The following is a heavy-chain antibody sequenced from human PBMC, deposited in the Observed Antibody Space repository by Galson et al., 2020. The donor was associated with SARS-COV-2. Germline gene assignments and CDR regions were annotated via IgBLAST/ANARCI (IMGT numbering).Heavy chain of an antibody. CDR3: ARGGVGYLDY. D-gene: IGHD5-12*01. CDR1: GGSIGSGAYS. Sequence: SQTLPLTCAVSGGSIGSGAYSWSWIRQPPGKGLEWIGYIYHNGITYYNPSLKSRVTISLDRSKNQFSLKLSSVTAADTAVYYCARGGVGYLDYWGQGTLVTVSS. CDR2: IYHNGIT. J-gene: IGHJ4*02. V-gene: IGHV4-30-2*01.